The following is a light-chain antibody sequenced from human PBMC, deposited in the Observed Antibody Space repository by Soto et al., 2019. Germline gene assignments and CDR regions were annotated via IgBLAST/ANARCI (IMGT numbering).Light chain of an antibody. CDR3: QQYGTSPWT. Sequence: IVLTQSPATLSVSPGERATLSCRASQSVSSLLAWYQQKPRQAPRLLIYDTSTRATGIPARFSGSGSGTDFTLTISSLQSEDFAVYYCQQYGTSPWTFGQGTKVDIK. J-gene: IGKJ1*01. CDR1: QSVSSL. CDR2: DTS. V-gene: IGKV3-15*01.